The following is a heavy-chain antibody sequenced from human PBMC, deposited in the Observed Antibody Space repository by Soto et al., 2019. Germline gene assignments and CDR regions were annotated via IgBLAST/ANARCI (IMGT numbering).Heavy chain of an antibody. CDR3: VRDLLGSGGHFDY. Sequence: GGSLRLSCAASGFIFSSFGMHWVRQAPGKGLEWVAHIWYDGSNTYYADSVKGRFTTSRDNSRNTLYLQMNSLRAEDTAVYHCVRDLLGSGGHFDYWGQGTPVTVSS. D-gene: IGHD7-27*01. CDR2: IWYDGSNT. V-gene: IGHV3-33*01. J-gene: IGHJ4*02. CDR1: GFIFSSFG.